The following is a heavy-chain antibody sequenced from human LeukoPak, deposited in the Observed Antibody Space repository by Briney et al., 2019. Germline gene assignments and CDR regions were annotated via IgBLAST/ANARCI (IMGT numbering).Heavy chain of an antibody. CDR3: AKDKYCSSTSCYKRYFDY. CDR1: GFPFSSYW. CDR2: IKQDGSDK. Sequence: PGGSLRLSCAASGFPFSSYWMSWVRQAPGKGLEWVANIKQDGSDKYYVDSVKGRFTISRDNAKNSLYLQVNSLRADDTAVYYCAKDKYCSSTSCYKRYFDYWGQGTLVTVSS. D-gene: IGHD2-2*02. V-gene: IGHV3-7*03. J-gene: IGHJ4*02.